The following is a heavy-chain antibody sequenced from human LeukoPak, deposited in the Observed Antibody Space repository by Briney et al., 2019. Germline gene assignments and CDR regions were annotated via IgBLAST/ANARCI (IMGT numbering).Heavy chain of an antibody. Sequence: PGGSLRLSCAASGFTFSSYSMNWVRQAPGKGLEWVANIKQDGSEKYYVDSVKGRFTISRDNAKNSLYLQMNSLRAEDTAVYYCAREKVWGASIAARLRLGAFDIWGQGTMVTVSS. CDR1: GFTFSSYS. D-gene: IGHD6-6*01. CDR2: IKQDGSEK. J-gene: IGHJ3*02. CDR3: AREKVWGASIAARLRLGAFDI. V-gene: IGHV3-7*01.